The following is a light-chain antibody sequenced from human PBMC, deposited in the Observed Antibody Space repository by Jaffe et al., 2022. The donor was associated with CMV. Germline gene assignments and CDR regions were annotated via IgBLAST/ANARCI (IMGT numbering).Light chain of an antibody. V-gene: IGKV3-15*01. CDR3: QQYRNGLT. CDR1: QSVGNS. J-gene: IGKJ4*01. CDR2: GAS. Sequence: EIVMTQSPATLSMSPGEKATLSCRASQSVGNSLAWYQQKPGQTPRLLIHGASTRATGFPARFSGGGSETEFNLTISSLQSEDLAVYYCQQYRNGLTFGGGTKVEIK.